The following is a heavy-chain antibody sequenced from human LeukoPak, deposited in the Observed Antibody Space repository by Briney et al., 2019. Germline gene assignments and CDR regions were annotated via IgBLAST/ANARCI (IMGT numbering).Heavy chain of an antibody. V-gene: IGHV3-64*04. CDR2: ISSNGGSA. CDR3: ARGASNRFDY. D-gene: IGHD1-14*01. CDR1: GFTFSNYA. Sequence: PGGSLRLSCSASGFTFSNYAMHWVRQAPGKGLEFVSAISSNGGSAYYADSVKGRFTISRDNAKNTLYLQMNSLRGEDTAVYYCARGASNRFDYWGQGTLVTVSS. J-gene: IGHJ4*02.